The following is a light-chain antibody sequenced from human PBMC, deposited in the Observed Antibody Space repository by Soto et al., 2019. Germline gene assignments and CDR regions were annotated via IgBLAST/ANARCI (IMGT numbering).Light chain of an antibody. Sequence: DIQMTQSPSTLSASVGDRVTITCRASQRISRWLEWYQQKPGKAPKVLIYKASSLQRGVPSRFSGSGSGTHFTLTINSMQADDCATYYCQQYNSYLYTVGQGTKLEIK. J-gene: IGKJ2*01. CDR2: KAS. CDR3: QQYNSYLYT. CDR1: QRISRW. V-gene: IGKV1-5*03.